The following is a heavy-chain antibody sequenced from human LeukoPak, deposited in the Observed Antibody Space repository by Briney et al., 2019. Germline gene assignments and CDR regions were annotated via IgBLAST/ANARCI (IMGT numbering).Heavy chain of an antibody. Sequence: PSETLSLTCAVYGGSFSGYYWSWVRQAPGKGLEWVSAISGSGGSTYYADSVKGRFTISRDNSKNTLYLQMSSLRAEDTAVYYCAKVYRGGLVVDHVQYYFDYWGQGTLVTVSS. J-gene: IGHJ4*02. D-gene: IGHD2-21*01. V-gene: IGHV3-23*01. CDR2: ISGSGGST. CDR1: GGSFSGYY. CDR3: AKVYRGGLVVDHVQYYFDY.